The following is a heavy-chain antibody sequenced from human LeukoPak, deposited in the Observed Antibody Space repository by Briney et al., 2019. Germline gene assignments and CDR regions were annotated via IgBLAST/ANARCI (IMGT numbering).Heavy chain of an antibody. J-gene: IGHJ4*02. CDR2: ISSSSSK. CDR3: ARDQSYYESSGYLYYFDY. CDR1: GFIFSSYS. Sequence: GGSLRLSCAASGFIFSSYSMNWVRQAPGKGLEWVSSISSSSSKYYADSVKGRFTISRDNAKKSLYLQMNSLRAEDTAVYYCARDQSYYESSGYLYYFDYWGQGTLVTVSS. D-gene: IGHD3-22*01. V-gene: IGHV3-21*01.